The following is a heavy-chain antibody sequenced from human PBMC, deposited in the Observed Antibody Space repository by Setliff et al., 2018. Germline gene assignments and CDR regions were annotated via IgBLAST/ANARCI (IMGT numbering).Heavy chain of an antibody. V-gene: IGHV3-23*01. CDR3: AKDTHYYASSGYYCFDF. CDR1: GFTFSNYA. CDR2: ITSSGRDT. Sequence: GGSLRLSCATSGFTFSNYAMGWVRQAPGKGLEWVSVITSSGRDTYYTDSVKGRFTISRDNSDNTLYLQMNSLRDADTAIYYCAKDTHYYASSGYYCFDFWGQGTLVTVPS. D-gene: IGHD3-22*01. J-gene: IGHJ4*02.